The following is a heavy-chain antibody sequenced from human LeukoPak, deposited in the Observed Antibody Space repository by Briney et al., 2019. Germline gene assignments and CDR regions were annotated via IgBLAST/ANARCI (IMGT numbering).Heavy chain of an antibody. CDR3: ARWEIRGTAHQLDY. D-gene: IGHD1-7*01. CDR2: IKQGGSEK. V-gene: IGHV3-7*01. Sequence: GGSLRLSCEASGFTLNSHWMSWVRQAPGRGQEWVANIKQGGSEKYYMGSVKGRLTIYRDNAKNSMYLQMNSLRAEDTAVYYCARWEIRGTAHQLDYWGQGTLVTVSS. J-gene: IGHJ4*02. CDR1: GFTLNSHW.